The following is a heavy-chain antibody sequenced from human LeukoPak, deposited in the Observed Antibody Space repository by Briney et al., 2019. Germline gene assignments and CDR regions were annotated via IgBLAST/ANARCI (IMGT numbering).Heavy chain of an antibody. CDR2: IYTSGST. J-gene: IGHJ4*02. D-gene: IGHD1-26*01. V-gene: IGHV4-61*09. Sequence: SQTLSLTCTVSGGSISSGSYYWSWIRQPAGKGLEWIGHIYTSGSTNYNPSLKSRVTISVDASKNQFSLKLSSVTAADTAVYYCAREGSGSYGWYFDYWGQGTLVTVSS. CDR3: AREGSGSYGWYFDY. CDR1: GGSISSGSYY.